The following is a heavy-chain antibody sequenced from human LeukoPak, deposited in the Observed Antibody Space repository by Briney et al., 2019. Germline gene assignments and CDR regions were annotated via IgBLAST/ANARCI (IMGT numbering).Heavy chain of an antibody. J-gene: IGHJ4*02. CDR2: IYYSGST. CDR3: ARVRRWNSSGFVY. CDR1: GGSLSSSSYY. D-gene: IGHD1/OR15-1a*01. V-gene: IGHV4-39*07. Sequence: SETLSLTCTVSGGSLSSSSYYWGWIRQPPGKGLEWIGSIYYSGSTYYNPSLKSRVTISVDTSKNQFSLKLSSVTAADTAVYYCARVRRWNSSGFVYWGQGTLVTVSS.